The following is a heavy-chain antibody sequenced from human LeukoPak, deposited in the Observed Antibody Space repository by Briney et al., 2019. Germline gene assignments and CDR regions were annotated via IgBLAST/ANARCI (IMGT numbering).Heavy chain of an antibody. V-gene: IGHV3-11*01. CDR1: GFTFSDYY. J-gene: IGHJ6*03. D-gene: IGHD3-9*01. CDR2: ISSSGSTI. Sequence: PGGSLRLSCAASGFTFSDYYMSWIRQAPGKGLEWVSYISSSGSTIYYADSVKGRFTISRDNAKNSLYLQMNSLRAEDTAVYYCARGGAFDWLLREYYYYYMDVWGKGTTVTISS. CDR3: ARGGAFDWLLREYYYYYMDV.